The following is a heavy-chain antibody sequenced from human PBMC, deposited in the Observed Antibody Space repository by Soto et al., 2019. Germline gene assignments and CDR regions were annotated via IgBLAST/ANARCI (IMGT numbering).Heavy chain of an antibody. V-gene: IGHV4-59*08. J-gene: IGHJ4*02. CDR2: IYYSGST. CDR1: GGSISSYY. D-gene: IGHD6-19*01. CDR3: ARRYSSGFDF. Sequence: SETLSLTFTVCGGSISSYYWSWIRQPPGKGLEWIGYIYYSGSTNYNPSLKSRVTISVDTSKNQFSLKLSSVTAADTAVYYCARRYSSGFDFWGQGTLVTVSS.